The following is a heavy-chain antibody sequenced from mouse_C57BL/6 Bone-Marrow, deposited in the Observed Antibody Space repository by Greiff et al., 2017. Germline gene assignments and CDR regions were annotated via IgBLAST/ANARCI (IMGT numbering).Heavy chain of an antibody. V-gene: IGHV5-4*03. J-gene: IGHJ2*01. D-gene: IGHD1-1*01. CDR2: ISDGGSYT. CDR3: ARITTVVAPFDY. Sequence: DVKLVESGGGLVKPGGSLKLSCAASGFTFSSYAMSWVRQTPEKRLEWVATISDGGSYTYYPDNVKGRFTISRDNAKNNLYLQISHLKSEDTAMYYCARITTVVAPFDYWGQGTTLTVSS. CDR1: GFTFSSYA.